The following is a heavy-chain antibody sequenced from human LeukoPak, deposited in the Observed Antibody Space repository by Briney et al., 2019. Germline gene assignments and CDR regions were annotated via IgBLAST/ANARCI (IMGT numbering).Heavy chain of an antibody. CDR3: AKDIDSSSWYGAFDI. CDR2: IASDGSHT. D-gene: IGHD6-13*01. CDR1: GFTFSTYF. Sequence: AGGSLRLSCAASGFTFSTYFMHWVRQAPGKGLEWVADIASDGSHTFYVESVKGRFTISRDNSKNTLYLQMNSLRAEDTALYYCAKDIDSSSWYGAFDIWGQGTMVTVSS. J-gene: IGHJ3*02. V-gene: IGHV3-30-3*01.